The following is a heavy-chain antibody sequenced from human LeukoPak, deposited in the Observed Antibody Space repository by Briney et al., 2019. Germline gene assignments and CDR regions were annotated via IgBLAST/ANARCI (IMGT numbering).Heavy chain of an antibody. CDR2: TYYRSKWYN. V-gene: IGHV6-1*01. CDR3: ARDLRITMVRGVIITYNWFDP. CDR1: GDSVSSNSAA. Sequence: SQTLSLTCAISGDSVSSNSAAWNWIRQSPSRGLEWLGRTYYRSKWYNDYAVSVKSRITINPDTSKNQFSLQLNSVTPEDTAVYYCARDLRITMVRGVIITYNWFDPWGQGTLVTVSS. D-gene: IGHD3-10*01. J-gene: IGHJ5*02.